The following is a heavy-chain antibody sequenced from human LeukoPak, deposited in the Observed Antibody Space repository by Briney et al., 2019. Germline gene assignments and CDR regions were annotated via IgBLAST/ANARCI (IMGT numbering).Heavy chain of an antibody. CDR1: GFTFSAYA. CDR2: ISGSGSSI. Sequence: PGGSLRLSCEASGFTFSAYAMSWVRQAPGKGLEWVSTISGSGSSIYFADSVKGRFTISRDNSKSTLYLQMNSLRAEDAALYYCAKAPFGDYIGNWFDPWGRGTLVIVSS. D-gene: IGHD4-17*01. J-gene: IGHJ5*02. V-gene: IGHV3-23*01. CDR3: AKAPFGDYIGNWFDP.